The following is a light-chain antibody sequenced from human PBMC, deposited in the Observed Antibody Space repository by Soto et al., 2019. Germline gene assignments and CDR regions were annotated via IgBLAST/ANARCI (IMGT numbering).Light chain of an antibody. V-gene: IGLV2-8*01. Sequence: QSALTQPPSASGSPGQSVTVSCSGTSSDVGGYNFVSWYQQYPGKAPKLIIYEVTKRPSGVPDRFSGSKSGNTASLTVSGLQAEDEADYYCSSYAGTSYVFGTGTKLTVL. CDR1: SSDVGGYNF. CDR3: SSYAGTSYV. CDR2: EVT. J-gene: IGLJ1*01.